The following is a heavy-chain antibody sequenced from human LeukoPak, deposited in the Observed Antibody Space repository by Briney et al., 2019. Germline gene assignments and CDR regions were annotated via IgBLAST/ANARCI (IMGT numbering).Heavy chain of an antibody. CDR3: AKDSYYDFWSGYQYNWFDP. CDR1: GFTFDDYA. Sequence: GGSLRLSCAASGFTFDDYAMHWVRQAPGKGLEWVSGISWNSGSIGYADSVKGRFTISRDNAKNSLYLQMNSLRAEDTALYYCAKDSYYDFWSGYQYNWFDPWGQGTLVTVPS. J-gene: IGHJ5*02. D-gene: IGHD3-3*01. V-gene: IGHV3-9*01. CDR2: ISWNSGSI.